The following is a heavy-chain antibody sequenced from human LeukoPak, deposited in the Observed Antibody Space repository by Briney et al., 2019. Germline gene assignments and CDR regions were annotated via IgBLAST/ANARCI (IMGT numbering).Heavy chain of an antibody. Sequence: GGSLRLSCAASGFTFSNYGLQWVRQAPGKGLEWVAVIWFDGTNKYYADSVRGRFTISRDNSKNTLYLQMSSLRAEDTAVYYCARDRGVAAHLDYWGQGTLVTVSS. D-gene: IGHD5-12*01. CDR3: ARDRGVAAHLDY. CDR1: GFTFSNYG. V-gene: IGHV3-33*01. J-gene: IGHJ4*02. CDR2: IWFDGTNK.